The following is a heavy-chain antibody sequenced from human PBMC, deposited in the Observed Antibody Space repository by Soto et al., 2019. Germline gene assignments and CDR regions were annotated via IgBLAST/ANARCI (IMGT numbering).Heavy chain of an antibody. CDR3: ARERRYSYGYRYSLDY. CDR1: GGSISSGGYY. D-gene: IGHD5-18*01. J-gene: IGHJ4*02. CDR2: IYYSGST. V-gene: IGHV4-31*03. Sequence: SETLSLTCTVSGGSISSGGYYWSWIRQHPGKGLEWIGYIYYSGSTYYNPFLKSRVTISVDTSKNQFSLKLSSVTAADTAVYYCARERRYSYGYRYSLDYWGQGTLVTVSS.